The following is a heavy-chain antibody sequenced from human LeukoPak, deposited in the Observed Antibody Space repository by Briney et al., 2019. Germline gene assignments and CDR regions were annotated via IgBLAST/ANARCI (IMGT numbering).Heavy chain of an antibody. CDR2: FDPEDGET. CDR3: AMQGQSSRWYDFDY. CDR1: GYTLTELS. V-gene: IGHV1-24*01. J-gene: IGHJ4*02. D-gene: IGHD6-13*01. Sequence: ASVTVSCKVSGYTLTELSMHWVRQAPGKGLEWMGDFDPEDGETIYAQKFQGRVTMTVDTSTDTAYMELSSLRSEDTAVYYCAMQGQSSRWYDFDYWGQGTLVTVSS.